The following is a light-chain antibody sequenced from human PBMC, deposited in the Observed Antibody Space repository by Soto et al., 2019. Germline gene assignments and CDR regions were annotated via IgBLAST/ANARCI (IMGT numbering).Light chain of an antibody. Sequence: IVLTQSPGTLSLSPGERATFSCRASQSISGTYLAWYQHRPGQAPRLLIYDISNRATGIPDRFSGSGSGADFALTISRLEAEDFAVYSCQQYGTSPQTFGQGTRLEIK. CDR3: QQYGTSPQT. J-gene: IGKJ5*01. CDR1: QSISGTY. CDR2: DIS. V-gene: IGKV3-20*01.